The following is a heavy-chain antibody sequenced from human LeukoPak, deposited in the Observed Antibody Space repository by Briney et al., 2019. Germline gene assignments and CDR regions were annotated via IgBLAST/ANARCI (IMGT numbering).Heavy chain of an antibody. CDR3: ASGYYYDSSGYYY. J-gene: IGHJ4*02. Sequence: ASVKVSCKASGYTSTGYYMHWVRQAPGQGLEWMGWINPNSGGTNYAQKFQGRVTMTRDTSISTAYMELSRLRSDDTAVYYCASGYYYDSSGYYYWGQGTLVTVSS. V-gene: IGHV1-2*02. CDR2: INPNSGGT. CDR1: GYTSTGYY. D-gene: IGHD3-22*01.